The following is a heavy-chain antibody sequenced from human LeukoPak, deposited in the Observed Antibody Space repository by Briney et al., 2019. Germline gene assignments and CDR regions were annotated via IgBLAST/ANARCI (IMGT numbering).Heavy chain of an antibody. CDR3: AIRSGRNYRGVDV. D-gene: IGHD1-26*01. CDR2: TYYTGTT. Sequence: SETLSLTRTFWVGSNSGYYWNWIRQPPGKGREGIGYTYYTGTTNYNPSLKSRVTISIDTSKSQFSLTLSSVTAADTGVYYCAIRSGRNYRGVDVWGQGTTVTVPS. V-gene: IGHV4-59*08. CDR1: VGSNSGYY. J-gene: IGHJ6*02.